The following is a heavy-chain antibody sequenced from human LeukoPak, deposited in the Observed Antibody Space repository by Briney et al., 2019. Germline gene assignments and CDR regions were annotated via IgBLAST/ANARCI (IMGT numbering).Heavy chain of an antibody. CDR1: GYRFKAYW. Sequence: RGESLKISCKGSGYRFKAYWIAWVRQMPGKGLEWMGIIYPDDSDTRYSPSFQGQVTISADKSVRTAYLQWSSLKASDTAMYYCARPNITSYYDSRGYDAFDVWGQGTMVTVSS. D-gene: IGHD3-22*01. CDR2: IYPDDSDT. J-gene: IGHJ3*01. CDR3: ARPNITSYYDSRGYDAFDV. V-gene: IGHV5-51*01.